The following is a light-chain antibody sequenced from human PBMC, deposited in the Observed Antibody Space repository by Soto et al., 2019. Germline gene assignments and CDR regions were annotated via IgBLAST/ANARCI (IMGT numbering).Light chain of an antibody. J-gene: IGKJ2*01. V-gene: IGKV1-5*01. CDR2: DAS. Sequence: DIQMTQSPSTLSASVGDRVTITCRASQSISSWLAWYQQTAGKAPKLLIYDASSLESGVPSRFTGSASGTEFTLTISSLQPDDFATYYCQQSNSFPYTFGQGTKLEIK. CDR1: QSISSW. CDR3: QQSNSFPYT.